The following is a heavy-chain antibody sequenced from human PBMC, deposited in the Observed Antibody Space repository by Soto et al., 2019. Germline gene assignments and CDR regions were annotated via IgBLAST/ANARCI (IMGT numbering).Heavy chain of an antibody. Sequence: SETLSLTCTVSGGSISSSSYYWGWIRQPPGKGLERIGSIYYSGGTYYNPSLKSRVTISVDTSKNEFSLKLNSVTAADTAVYYCARLVVIMANANSDFFDFWGQGTLVTVSS. J-gene: IGHJ4*02. CDR3: ARLVVIMANANSDFFDF. CDR2: IYYSGGT. V-gene: IGHV4-39*01. CDR1: GGSISSSSYY. D-gene: IGHD2-8*01.